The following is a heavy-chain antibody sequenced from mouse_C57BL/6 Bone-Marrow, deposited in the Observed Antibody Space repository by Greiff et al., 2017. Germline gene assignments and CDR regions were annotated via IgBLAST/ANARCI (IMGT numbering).Heavy chain of an antibody. D-gene: IGHD1-1*01. Sequence: QVQLQQPGAELVMPGASVKLSCKASGYTFTSYWMHWVKQRPGQGLEWIGEIDPSDSYTNYNQKFKGKSTLTVAKSSSTAYMPLSSLTSEESAVYYCATIILRYYAMDYWGQGTSVTVSS. CDR2: IDPSDSYT. CDR1: GYTFTSYW. CDR3: ATIILRYYAMDY. J-gene: IGHJ4*01. V-gene: IGHV1-69*01.